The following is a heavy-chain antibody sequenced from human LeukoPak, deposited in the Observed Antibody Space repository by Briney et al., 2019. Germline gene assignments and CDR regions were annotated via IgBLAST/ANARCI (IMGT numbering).Heavy chain of an antibody. J-gene: IGHJ4*02. CDR2: IYYSGST. CDR1: GGSSSSSSYY. Sequence: PSETLSLTCTVSGGSSSSSSYYWGWIRQPPGKGLEWIGSIYYSGSTYYNPSLKSRVTISVDTSKNQFSLKLSSVTAADTAVYYCARRGSGGSEFDYWGQGTLVTVSS. V-gene: IGHV4-39*01. CDR3: ARRGSGGSEFDY. D-gene: IGHD6-25*01.